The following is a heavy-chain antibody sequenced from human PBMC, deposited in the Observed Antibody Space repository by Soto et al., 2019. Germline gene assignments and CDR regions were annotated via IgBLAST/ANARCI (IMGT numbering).Heavy chain of an antibody. Sequence: AASVKVSCKASGGTFSSYAISWVRQAPGQGLEWMGGIIPIFGTANYAQKFQGRVTITADESTSTAYMELSSLRSEDTAVYYCARSRNYCSGGSCYSSYFDYWGQGTLVTVSS. J-gene: IGHJ4*02. CDR2: IIPIFGTA. CDR3: ARSRNYCSGGSCYSSYFDY. CDR1: GGTFSSYA. D-gene: IGHD2-15*01. V-gene: IGHV1-69*13.